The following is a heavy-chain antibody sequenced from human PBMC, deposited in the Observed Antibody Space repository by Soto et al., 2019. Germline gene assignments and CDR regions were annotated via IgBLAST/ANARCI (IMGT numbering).Heavy chain of an antibody. Sequence: SETLSLTCTVSGDSISTSGYYWGWIRQPPGTGLEWIGSMYSSGNTYYNPSLKSRVTITVDTSRNQFSLRLNSVTAADTAVFYCARHRDRDAMDVRGRGTTVTVSS. J-gene: IGHJ6*02. CDR1: GDSISTSGYY. CDR3: ARHRDRDAMDV. V-gene: IGHV4-39*01. CDR2: MYSSGNT.